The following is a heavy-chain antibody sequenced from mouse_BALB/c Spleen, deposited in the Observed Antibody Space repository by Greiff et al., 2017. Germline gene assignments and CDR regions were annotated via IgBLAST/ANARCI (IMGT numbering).Heavy chain of an antibody. CDR1: GFTFNTYA. J-gene: IGHJ4*01. CDR3: VRDGGHAMDY. CDR2: IRSKSNNYAT. V-gene: IGHV10-3*03. Sequence: EVQRVESGGGLVQPKGSLKLSCAASGFTFNTYAMHWVCQAPGKGLEWVARIRSKSNNYATYYADSVKDRFTISRDDSQSMLYLQMNNLKTEDTAMYYCVRDGGHAMDYWGQGTSVTVSS.